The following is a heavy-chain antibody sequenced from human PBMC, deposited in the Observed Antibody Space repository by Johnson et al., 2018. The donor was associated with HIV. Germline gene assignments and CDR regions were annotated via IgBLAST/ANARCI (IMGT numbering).Heavy chain of an antibody. CDR1: GFTFSSYG. CDR3: ARGPVFDI. Sequence: QVQLVESGGGLVQPGRSLRLSCAASGFTFSSYGMHWVRQAPGKGLEWVAVISYDGSNKYYADSVKGRFTISRDNSKNTLYLQMNSLRAEDTAVYYCARGPVFDIWGQGTMVTVSS. V-gene: IGHV3-30*03. CDR2: ISYDGSNK. J-gene: IGHJ3*02.